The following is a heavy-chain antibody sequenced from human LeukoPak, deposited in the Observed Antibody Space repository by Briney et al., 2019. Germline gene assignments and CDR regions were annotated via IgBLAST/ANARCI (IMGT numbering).Heavy chain of an antibody. V-gene: IGHV4-4*07. Sequence: SEPLSLTCSVSGGSISSYYWSWIRQPAGKGLEWIGRVHRSGDTNYNPSLKSRLTMSVETSKNQISLRLRSVSAADTAVYYCARDDFEYSVHYGMDVWGQGTTVTVSS. CDR2: VHRSGDT. CDR3: ARDDFEYSVHYGMDV. CDR1: GGSISSYY. D-gene: IGHD3-9*01. J-gene: IGHJ6*02.